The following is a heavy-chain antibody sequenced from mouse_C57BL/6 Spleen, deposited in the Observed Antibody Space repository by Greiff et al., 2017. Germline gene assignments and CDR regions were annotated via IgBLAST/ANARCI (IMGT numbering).Heavy chain of an antibody. J-gene: IGHJ3*01. CDR2: IDPSDSET. V-gene: IGHV1-52*01. CDR1: GYTFTSYW. Sequence: QVQLKQPGAELVRPGSSVKLSCKASGYTFTSYWMHWVKQRPIQGLEWIGNIDPSDSETHYNQKFKDKATLTVDKSSSTAYMQLSSLTSEDSAVYYCAREGLRRGFAYRGQETLVTVSA. CDR3: AREGLRRGFAY. D-gene: IGHD2-4*01.